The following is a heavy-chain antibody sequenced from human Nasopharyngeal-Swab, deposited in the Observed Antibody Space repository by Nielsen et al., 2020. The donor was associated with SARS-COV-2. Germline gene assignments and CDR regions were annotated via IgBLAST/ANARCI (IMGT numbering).Heavy chain of an antibody. Sequence: WVRQAPGQELEWMGWISAYNGNTNYAQRLQGRVTMTTDTSTNTAYMEMRSLRSDDTAVYYCARTGYCSGGSCYSWWFDPWGQGTLVTVSS. D-gene: IGHD2-15*01. CDR3: ARTGYCSGGSCYSWWFDP. CDR2: ISAYNGNT. V-gene: IGHV1-18*01. J-gene: IGHJ5*02.